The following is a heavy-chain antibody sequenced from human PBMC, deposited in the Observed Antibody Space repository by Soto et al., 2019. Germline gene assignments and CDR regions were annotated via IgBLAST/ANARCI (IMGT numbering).Heavy chain of an antibody. CDR2: IIPIFGTI. Sequence: QMHLVQSGAEVKKPGSSVKVSCKASRGSFTYTLSWVRQAPGQGLEWMGGIIPIFGTINYAQKFQDRVTIPADESTKTAYMELKTLRSQDTAVYYCARLHSHGTYGMDVWGQGTKVTVSS. D-gene: IGHD5-18*01. CDR1: RGSFTYT. CDR3: ARLHSHGTYGMDV. V-gene: IGHV1-69*01. J-gene: IGHJ6*02.